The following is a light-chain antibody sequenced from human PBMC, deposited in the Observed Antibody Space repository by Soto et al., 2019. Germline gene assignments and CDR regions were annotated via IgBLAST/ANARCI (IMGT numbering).Light chain of an antibody. V-gene: IGKV3-15*01. CDR1: QSVSSK. J-gene: IGKJ2*01. CDR3: QQYNNWPHT. CDR2: YVS. Sequence: EIVMTQSPATLSVSPGERATLSCRASQSVSSKLAWFQQKPGQAPSLLIYYVSTSATGVPVRFSGSGSGTEFTHTINSLQSEDFAVYYCQQYNNWPHTFGQGTKLEIK.